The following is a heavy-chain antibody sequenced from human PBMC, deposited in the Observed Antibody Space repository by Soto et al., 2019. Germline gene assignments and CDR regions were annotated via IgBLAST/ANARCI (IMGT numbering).Heavy chain of an antibody. D-gene: IGHD6-6*01. V-gene: IGHV4-31*03. CDR2: NYYSGIT. CDR3: ARGSSIAGLYYGMDV. J-gene: IGHJ6*02. CDR1: GGSMSRGGYY. Sequence: TLSHTCTVSGGSMSRGGYYLTWIRQHPGKGLEWIGYNYYSGITYYNPSLKSRVTISLDTSKNQFSLKLSSVTAADTAVYYCARGSSIAGLYYGMDVWGQGTTVT.